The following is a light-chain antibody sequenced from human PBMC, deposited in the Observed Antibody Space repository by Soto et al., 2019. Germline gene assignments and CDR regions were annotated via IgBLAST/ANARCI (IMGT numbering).Light chain of an antibody. Sequence: EIVLTQSPGTLSLSPGERATFSCRASQSVSSSYIAWYQQKRGQAPRRLIYGASIRATGIPARFSGSGSGTDFTLTISSLEPADFAVYYCQQRSNWPLTFGGGTKVDIK. J-gene: IGKJ4*01. CDR2: GAS. V-gene: IGKV3-11*01. CDR3: QQRSNWPLT. CDR1: QSVSSSY.